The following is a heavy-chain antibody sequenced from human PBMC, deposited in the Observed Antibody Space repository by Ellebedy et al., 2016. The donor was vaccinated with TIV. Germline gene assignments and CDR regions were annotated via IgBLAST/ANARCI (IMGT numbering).Heavy chain of an antibody. CDR2: ISSKAYGGTT. CDR3: TRDLTTLAAAGTGIYYYTMDV. CDR1: GFTFGDYA. D-gene: IGHD6-13*01. V-gene: IGHV3-49*04. Sequence: GGSLRLSXTASGFTFGDYAMSWVRQAPGKGLEWVSFISSKAYGGTTEYAASVKGRFTISRDDSKSIAYLQMNSLKAEDTAVYYCTRDLTTLAAAGTGIYYYTMDVWGQGTTVTVSS. J-gene: IGHJ6*02.